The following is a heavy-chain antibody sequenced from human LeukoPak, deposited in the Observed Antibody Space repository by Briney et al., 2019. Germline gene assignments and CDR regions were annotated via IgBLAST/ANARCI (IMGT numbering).Heavy chain of an antibody. V-gene: IGHV1-2*02. Sequence: ASLKVSCKASGYTFTGYYLHWLRQAPGQGLEWMGWINPDSGGTNYAQKFQGRVTMTRDSSISTAYMELSGLRSDDSAVYYCARVVAVAGIYDIDYWGQGTLVTVSS. CDR2: INPDSGGT. D-gene: IGHD6-19*01. CDR3: ARVVAVAGIYDIDY. J-gene: IGHJ4*02. CDR1: GYTFTGYY.